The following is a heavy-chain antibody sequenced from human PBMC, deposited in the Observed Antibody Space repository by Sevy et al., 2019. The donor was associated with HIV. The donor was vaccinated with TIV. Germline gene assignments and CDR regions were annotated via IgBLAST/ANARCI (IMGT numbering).Heavy chain of an antibody. D-gene: IGHD2-8*01. CDR2: ISGSGGST. Sequence: GGSLRLSCAASGFTFSSYAMSWVRQAPGKGLEWVSAISGSGGSTYYADSVKGRLTISRDNSKNTLYLQMNSLRAEDTAVYYCAKDGYCTNGVCYFHYYYYYGMDVWGQGTTVTVSS. CDR1: GFTFSSYA. V-gene: IGHV3-23*01. CDR3: AKDGYCTNGVCYFHYYYYYGMDV. J-gene: IGHJ6*02.